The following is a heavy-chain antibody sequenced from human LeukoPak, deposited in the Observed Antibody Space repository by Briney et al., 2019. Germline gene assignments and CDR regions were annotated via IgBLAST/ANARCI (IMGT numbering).Heavy chain of an antibody. CDR2: ISSSGNNT. D-gene: IGHD3-22*01. V-gene: IGHV3-23*01. J-gene: IGHJ4*02. Sequence: GGTLRLSCAASGFTFNSYAMNWVRQAPGKGLEWVSTISSSGNNTYYTDSVKGRFTISRDNSKNTLFLQMNSLRVDDTAVYYCARDQYDSSGYLGDYWGQGTLVTVSS. CDR1: GFTFNSYA. CDR3: ARDQYDSSGYLGDY.